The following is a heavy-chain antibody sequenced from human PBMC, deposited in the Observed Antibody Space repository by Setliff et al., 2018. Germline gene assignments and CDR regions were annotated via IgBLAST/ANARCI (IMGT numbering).Heavy chain of an antibody. V-gene: IGHV4-59*11. CDR1: GDYISSQY. Sequence: SETLSLTCTVSGDYISSQYWSWIRQPPGKGLEWIGYISNRGSTDYNPSLKSRVTISEDTSRSQFSLKLTSVTTADTAVYYCAGEDFEYWGQGTLVTVSS. CDR2: ISNRGST. J-gene: IGHJ4*02. CDR3: AGEDFEY.